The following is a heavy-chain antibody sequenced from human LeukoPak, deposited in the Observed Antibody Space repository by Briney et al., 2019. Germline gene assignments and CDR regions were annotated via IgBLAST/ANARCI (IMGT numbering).Heavy chain of an antibody. CDR3: AMDPYGDYVGMGYFQH. CDR1: GFTFSSYV. V-gene: IGHV3-23*01. D-gene: IGHD4-17*01. J-gene: IGHJ1*01. CDR2: ISGSGGST. Sequence: GGSLRLSCAASGFTFSSYVMSWVRQAPGKGLEWVSAISGSGGSTYYADSVQGRFTISRDNSKNTLYLQMNSLRAEDTAVYYCAMDPYGDYVGMGYFQHWGQGTLVTVSS.